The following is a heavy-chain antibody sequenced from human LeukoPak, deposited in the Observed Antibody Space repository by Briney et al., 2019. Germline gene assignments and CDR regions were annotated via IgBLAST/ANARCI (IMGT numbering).Heavy chain of an antibody. J-gene: IGHJ4*02. CDR1: GFTFSSYS. CDR2: ISSSGSTK. Sequence: GGSLRLSCAASGFTFSSYSMNWVRQAPGKGLEWVSYISSSGSTKYYVDSVKGRFTVSRDNAKNSLYLQMNSLRAEDTAVYYCARGGPKYCTNGVCPLVNWGQGTLVTVSS. D-gene: IGHD2-8*01. CDR3: ARGGPKYCTNGVCPLVN. V-gene: IGHV3-48*04.